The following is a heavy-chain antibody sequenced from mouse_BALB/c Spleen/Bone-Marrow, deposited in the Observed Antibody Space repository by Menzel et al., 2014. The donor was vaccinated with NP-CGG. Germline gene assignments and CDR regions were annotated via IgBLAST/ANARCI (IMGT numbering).Heavy chain of an antibody. CDR1: GFAFSSYD. CDR2: ISSGGSYN. Sequence: LQQSGGGLVKPGGSLKLSCAASGFAFSSYDMAWVRQTPEKRLEWVATISSGGSYNYYPDSVTGRLTICRDNARNSLFPQKGSLRSEGTGLYYCVRRVQLDYWGQGTTLTVPS. V-gene: IGHV5-9*02. J-gene: IGHJ2*01. CDR3: VRRVQLDY.